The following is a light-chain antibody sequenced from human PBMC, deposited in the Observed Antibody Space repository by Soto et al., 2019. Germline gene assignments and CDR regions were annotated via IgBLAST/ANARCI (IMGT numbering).Light chain of an antibody. CDR3: QSYDSSLSAFYV. Sequence: QSVLTQPPSVSGAPGQRVTISCTGSSSNIGAGYDVHWYQQLPGIAPKLLIYANINRPSGVPDRFSGSKSGTSASLAITGLQAEDEADYYCQSYDSSLSAFYVFGTGTKLTVL. V-gene: IGLV1-40*01. CDR2: ANI. J-gene: IGLJ1*01. CDR1: SSNIGAGYD.